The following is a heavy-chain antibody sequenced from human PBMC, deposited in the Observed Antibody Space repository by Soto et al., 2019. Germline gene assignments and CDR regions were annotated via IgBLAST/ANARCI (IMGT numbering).Heavy chain of an antibody. J-gene: IGHJ5*02. Sequence: VGSLRLSCAASGFTFSSYSMNWVRQPPAKGLEWVSSISSSSSYIYYADSVKGRFTISRDNAKNSLYLQMNSLRAEDTAVYYCARDPGLLQPYNWFDPWGQGTLVTVSS. V-gene: IGHV3-21*01. CDR3: ARDPGLLQPYNWFDP. CDR1: GFTFSSYS. D-gene: IGHD3-10*01. CDR2: ISSSSSYI.